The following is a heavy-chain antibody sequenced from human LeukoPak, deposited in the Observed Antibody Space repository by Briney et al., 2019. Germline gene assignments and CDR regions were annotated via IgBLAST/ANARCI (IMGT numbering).Heavy chain of an antibody. CDR1: GGSISSGGYS. J-gene: IGHJ3*02. CDR2: IYYSGST. CDR3: ARDREGFDAFDI. Sequence: SETLSLTCAVPGGSISSGGYSWSWIRQPPGKGLEWIGYIYYSGSTYYNPSLKSRVTISVDTSKNQFSLKLSSVTAADTAVYYCARDREGFDAFDIWGQGTMVTVSS. V-gene: IGHV4-31*11.